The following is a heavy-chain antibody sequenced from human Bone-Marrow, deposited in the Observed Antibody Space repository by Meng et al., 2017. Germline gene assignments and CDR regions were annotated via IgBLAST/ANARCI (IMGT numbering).Heavy chain of an antibody. Sequence: GESLKISCAASGFTFSSYGMHWVRQAPGKGLEWVAVIWYDGSIKYYADSVKGRFTISRDNAKNSLYLQMNSLRAEDTAVYYCASPGEMATILVSGGRRIDYWGQGTLVTVSS. CDR3: ASPGEMATILVSGGRRIDY. D-gene: IGHD5-24*01. CDR1: GFTFSSYG. CDR2: IWYDGSIK. V-gene: IGHV3-33*03. J-gene: IGHJ4*02.